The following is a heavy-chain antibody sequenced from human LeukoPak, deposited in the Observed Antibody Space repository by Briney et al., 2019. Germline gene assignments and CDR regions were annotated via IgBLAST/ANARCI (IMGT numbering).Heavy chain of an antibody. J-gene: IGHJ3*02. CDR1: GFTFSSYS. D-gene: IGHD6-13*01. V-gene: IGHV3-21*01. CDR2: ISSSSSYI. Sequence: GGSLRLSCAASGFTFSSYSMNWVRQAPGKGLEWVSSISSSSSYIYYADSVKGRFTISRDNDKNSLYLQMNSLRAEDTAVYYCAREGAAAVFDIWGQGTMVTVSS. CDR3: AREGAAAVFDI.